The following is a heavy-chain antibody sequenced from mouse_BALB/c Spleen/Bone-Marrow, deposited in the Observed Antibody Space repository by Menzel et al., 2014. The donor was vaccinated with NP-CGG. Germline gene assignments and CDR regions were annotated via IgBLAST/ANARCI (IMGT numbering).Heavy chain of an antibody. CDR3: AREAAYAMDY. CDR2: IDPANGNT. J-gene: IGHJ4*01. D-gene: IGHD3-2*02. V-gene: IGHV14-3*02. Sequence: VQLQQSGAELVKPGASVKLSCTASGFNIKDTYMHWVKQRPEQGLEWIGGIDPANGNTKSDPKFQGKATLTADTSSITAYLQLSSLTSEDTAVYYCAREAAYAMDYWGQGTSVTVSS. CDR1: GFNIKDTY.